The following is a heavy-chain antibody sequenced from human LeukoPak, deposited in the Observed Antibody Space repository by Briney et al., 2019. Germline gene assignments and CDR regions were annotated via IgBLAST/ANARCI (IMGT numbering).Heavy chain of an antibody. CDR2: TYYRSKWYN. J-gene: IGHJ3*02. CDR3: ARDRLGSDPNEGAFDI. D-gene: IGHD3-16*01. Sequence: SQTHSLTCAISGDSVSSNNAAWNWIRQSPSRGLEWLGRTYYRSKWYNEKAESVKSRMTFDPDTSKNQLSLHLKSVTPEDTAVYYCARDRLGSDPNEGAFDIWGQGTGVTVSS. V-gene: IGHV6-1*01. CDR1: GDSVSSNNAA.